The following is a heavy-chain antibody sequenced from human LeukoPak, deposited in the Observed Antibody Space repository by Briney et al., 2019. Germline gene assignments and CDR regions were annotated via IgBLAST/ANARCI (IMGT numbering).Heavy chain of an antibody. CDR2: IYHSGST. V-gene: IGHV4-4*02. CDR1: GGCISSSNW. Sequence: SGALSLTCAVSGGCISSSNWWSWVRQPPGKGREWIGEIYHSGSTNYNPSLKSRVTTSVDKSKNQFSLKLRSVTAADTAVYYCARRRGYSYDYFFDSWGQGTLVTVSS. J-gene: IGHJ4*02. D-gene: IGHD5-18*01. CDR3: ARRRGYSYDYFFDS.